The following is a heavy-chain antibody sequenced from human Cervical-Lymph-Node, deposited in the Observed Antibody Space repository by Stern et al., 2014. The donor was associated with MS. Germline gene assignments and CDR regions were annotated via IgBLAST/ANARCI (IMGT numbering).Heavy chain of an antibody. D-gene: IGHD5-24*01. CDR1: GDTFSIYA. J-gene: IGHJ3*01. CDR2: IIPILATT. Sequence: QVQLVESGAEVKKPGSSVKVSCKAAGDTFSIYAISWVRQAPGRGLEWMGGIIPILATTNYAHKFQGRVTITADESTSTVYMELSSLISEDTAVYYCARPRVDGYNLHAFDFWGQGTMVTVSS. CDR3: ARPRVDGYNLHAFDF. V-gene: IGHV1-69*01.